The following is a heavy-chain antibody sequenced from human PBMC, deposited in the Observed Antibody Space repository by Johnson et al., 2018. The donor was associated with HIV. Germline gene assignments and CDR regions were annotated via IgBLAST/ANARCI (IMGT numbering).Heavy chain of an antibody. CDR1: GFTFSSYA. V-gene: IGHV3-30*04. J-gene: IGHJ3*02. D-gene: IGHD1-26*01. CDR2: ISYDGSNK. CDR3: AKDRGSSLEAFDI. Sequence: QVQLVESGGGVVQPGRSLRLSCAASGFTFSSYAMHWVSQAPGKGLEWVAVISYDGSNKYYADSVKGRFIISRDTSKNTLYLQMNSLRAEDTAVYYCAKDRGSSLEAFDIWGQGTMVTVSS.